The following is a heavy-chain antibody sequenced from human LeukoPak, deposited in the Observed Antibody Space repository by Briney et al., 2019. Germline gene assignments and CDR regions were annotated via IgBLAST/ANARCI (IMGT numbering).Heavy chain of an antibody. CDR2: IQQGGSAK. J-gene: IGHJ4*02. Sequence: GGSLRLSCAASGFTPSSYWMSWVRQAPGKGLEWVANIQQGGSAKYYVDSVKGRFTISRDDAKNSLYLQMDSLRAEDTAVYFCARIRGDGSTFEYWGRGTLVTVSS. CDR1: GFTPSSYW. D-gene: IGHD5-24*01. V-gene: IGHV3-7*01. CDR3: ARIRGDGSTFEY.